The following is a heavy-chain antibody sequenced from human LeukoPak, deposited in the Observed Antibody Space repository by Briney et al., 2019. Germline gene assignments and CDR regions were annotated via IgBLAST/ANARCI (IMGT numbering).Heavy chain of an antibody. CDR3: AKDRFRSMVRGVTSFDY. CDR1: GFTFSSYA. V-gene: IGHV3-23*01. D-gene: IGHD3-10*01. J-gene: IGHJ4*02. Sequence: PGGSLRLSCAASGFTFSSYAMSWVRQAPGKGLEWVSAISGSGGSTYYADSVKGRFTISRDNSKNTLYLQMNSLRAEDTAVYYCAKDRFRSMVRGVTSFDYWGQGTLVTVSS. CDR2: ISGSGGST.